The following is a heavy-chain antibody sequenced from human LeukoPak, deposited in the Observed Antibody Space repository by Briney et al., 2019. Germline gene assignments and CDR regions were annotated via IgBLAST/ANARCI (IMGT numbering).Heavy chain of an antibody. CDR3: ARANNYYDSSGYYY. CDR2: INHSGST. V-gene: IGHV4-34*01. CDR1: GGSFSGYY. Sequence: SETLSITCAVYGGSFSGYYWGWIRQPPGKGLEWIGEINHSGSTNYNPSLKSRVTISVDTSKNQFSLKLSSVTAADTAVYYCARANNYYDSSGYYYWGQGTLVTVSS. J-gene: IGHJ4*02. D-gene: IGHD3-22*01.